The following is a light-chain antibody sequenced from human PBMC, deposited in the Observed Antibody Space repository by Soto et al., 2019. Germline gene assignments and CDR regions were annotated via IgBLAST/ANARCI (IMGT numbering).Light chain of an antibody. CDR3: VSWDNSLRGRV. V-gene: IGLV1-47*02. J-gene: IGLJ3*02. Sequence: QSVLTQPPSASGTPGQRVTISCSGSHSNSGSNYVYWYQQLPGTAPKLLIYSNDQRPSGVPDRFSGSKSGATASLAISGLRSDDEADYYCVSWDNSLRGRVFGGGTQLTVL. CDR1: HSNSGSNY. CDR2: SND.